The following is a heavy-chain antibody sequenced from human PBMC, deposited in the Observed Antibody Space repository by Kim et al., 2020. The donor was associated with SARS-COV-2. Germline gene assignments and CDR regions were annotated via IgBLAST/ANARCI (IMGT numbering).Heavy chain of an antibody. V-gene: IGHV1-2*02. J-gene: IGHJ4*02. CDR1: GYTFTGYY. CDR3: ARATYYDFWSGYGY. CDR2: INPNSGGT. Sequence: ASVKVSCKASGYTFTGYYMHWVRQAPGQGLEWMGWINPNSGGTNYAQKFQGRVTMTRDTSISTAYMELSRLRSDDTAVYYCARATYYDFWSGYGYWGQGTLVTVSS. D-gene: IGHD3-3*01.